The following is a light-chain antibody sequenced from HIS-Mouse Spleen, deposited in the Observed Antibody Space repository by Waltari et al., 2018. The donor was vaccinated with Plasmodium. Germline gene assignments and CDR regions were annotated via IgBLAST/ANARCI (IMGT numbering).Light chain of an antibody. Sequence: QSALTQPASVSGSPGQSITISCTGTSSDVGGYNLVSGYQQHPGKAPKLMIYEGSKRPSGVSNRFSGSKSGNTASLTISGLQAEDEADYYCCSYAGSSTFVFGGGTKLTVL. J-gene: IGLJ3*02. CDR3: CSYAGSSTFV. CDR1: SSDVGGYNL. CDR2: EGS. V-gene: IGLV2-23*03.